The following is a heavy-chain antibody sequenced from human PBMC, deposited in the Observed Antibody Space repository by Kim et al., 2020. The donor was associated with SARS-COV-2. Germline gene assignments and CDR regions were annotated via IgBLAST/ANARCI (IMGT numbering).Heavy chain of an antibody. V-gene: IGHV7-4-1*02. CDR1: GYTFTSYA. CDR2: INTNTGNP. J-gene: IGHJ6*03. Sequence: ASVKVSCKASGYTFTSYAMNWVRQAPGQGLEWMGWINTNTGNPTYAQGFTGRFVFSLDTSVSTAYLQISSLKAEDTAVYYCAREGGDDFWSGYYKDYYYYYMDVWGKGTTVTVSS. CDR3: AREGGDDFWSGYYKDYYYYYMDV. D-gene: IGHD3-3*01.